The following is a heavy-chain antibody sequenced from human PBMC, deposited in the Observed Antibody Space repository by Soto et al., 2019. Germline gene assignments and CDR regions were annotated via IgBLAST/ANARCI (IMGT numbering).Heavy chain of an antibody. Sequence: QVQLVESGGGVVQPGKSLRLSCAASGFTFSRYGMHWVRQAPGKGLEWVAVIWYDGRNKNYADSVKGRFIISRDNSKNTLYLEMNSQTSQYTALYYLTRVPGGGYDLSYYAMDVWGQGTTVTVSS. D-gene: IGHD5-12*01. CDR1: GFTFSRYG. J-gene: IGHJ6*02. V-gene: IGHV3-33*01. CDR3: TRVPGGGYDLSYYAMDV. CDR2: IWYDGRNK.